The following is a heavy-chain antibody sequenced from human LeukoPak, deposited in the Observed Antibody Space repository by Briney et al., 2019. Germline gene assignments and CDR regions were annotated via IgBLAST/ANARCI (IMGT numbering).Heavy chain of an antibody. CDR1: GDSVSSTSAA. D-gene: IGHD3-10*01. CDR3: ARGSGFGFDY. J-gene: IGHJ4*02. CDR2: TYYRSKWYN. Sequence: SQTLSLTCAISGDSVSSTSAAWNCIRQSPSRGLEWLGRTYYRSKWYNDYAVSVKSRITVTSDTSKNQVSLQLNSVTPEYTAVYYCARGSGFGFDYWGQGALVTVSS. V-gene: IGHV6-1*01.